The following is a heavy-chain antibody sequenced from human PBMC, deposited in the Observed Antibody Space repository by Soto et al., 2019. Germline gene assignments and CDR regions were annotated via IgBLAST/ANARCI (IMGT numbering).Heavy chain of an antibody. CDR2: ISWDDDK. D-gene: IGHD3-10*01. CDR1: GFSLSTSVLG. J-gene: IGHJ4*02. V-gene: IGHV2-5*02. Sequence: QITLKESGPTLVKPTQTLTLTCTFSGFSLSTSVLGVGWIRQPPGKALEWLALISWDDDKRYSPAMKSRLTKDKETTKKNEVLTMKTMDPFDTATYFCARSIYRITFVSRFIRNVKAGACWGQGPLVTVSS. CDR3: ARSIYRITFVSRFIRNVKAGAC.